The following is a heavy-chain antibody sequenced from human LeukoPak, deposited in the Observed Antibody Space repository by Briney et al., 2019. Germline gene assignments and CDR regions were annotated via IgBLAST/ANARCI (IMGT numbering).Heavy chain of an antibody. V-gene: IGHV4-39*01. D-gene: IGHD3-22*01. CDR2: IYYSGST. CDR3: ARKMVVGNYFNY. Sequence: PSETLSLTCTVSGGSISSSSYDWDWIRQPPGKGLEWIGSIYYSGSTYYNPSLKRRVTISVDTSKIQFSLQLSSVTAADTAVYYCARKMVVGNYFNYWGQGTLVTVSS. CDR1: GGSISSSSYD. J-gene: IGHJ4*02.